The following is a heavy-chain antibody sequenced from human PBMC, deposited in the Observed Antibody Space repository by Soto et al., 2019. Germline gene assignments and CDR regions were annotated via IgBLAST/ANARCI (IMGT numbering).Heavy chain of an antibody. CDR3: AKASGWFGEFDY. Sequence: EVQLLESGGGLVQPGGSLRLSCAASGFTFSSYAMSWVRQAPGKGLEWVSAISGSGGSTYYADSVKGRFTISRDNSKNTVYLQMSSLRAGDTGVYYCAKASGWFGEFDYWGQGTLVTVSS. V-gene: IGHV3-23*01. CDR2: ISGSGGST. J-gene: IGHJ4*02. D-gene: IGHD3-10*01. CDR1: GFTFSSYA.